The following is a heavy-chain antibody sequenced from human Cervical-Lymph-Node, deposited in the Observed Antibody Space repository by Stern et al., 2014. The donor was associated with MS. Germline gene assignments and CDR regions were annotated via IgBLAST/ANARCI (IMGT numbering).Heavy chain of an antibody. D-gene: IGHD5-24*01. CDR2: LIPIFGTA. V-gene: IGHV1-69*01. Sequence: VQLVESGAEVKKPGSSVKVSCKASGGTFSSYAISWVRQAPGQGLEWTGGLIPIFGTANYAQKFQGRVTITADESTSTAYMELSSLRSEDTAVYYCATGEMATKSYYYYGMDVWGQGTTVTVSS. J-gene: IGHJ6*02. CDR3: ATGEMATKSYYYYGMDV. CDR1: GGTFSSYA.